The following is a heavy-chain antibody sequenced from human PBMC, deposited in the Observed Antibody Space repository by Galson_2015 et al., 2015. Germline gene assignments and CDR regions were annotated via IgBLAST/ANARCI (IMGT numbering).Heavy chain of an antibody. CDR2: ISSTGSNI. Sequence: SLRLSCAASGFTFSKYSIYWVRQAPGKGLEWVSYISSTGSNIYYTDSVKGRFTISRDIANNSLYLQMKSLRDEDTAVYYCARDRRAAVADFYCDLWGQGTLVTVSS. J-gene: IGHJ4*02. D-gene: IGHD6-19*01. V-gene: IGHV3-48*02. CDR3: ARDRRAAVADFYCDL. CDR1: GFTFSKYS.